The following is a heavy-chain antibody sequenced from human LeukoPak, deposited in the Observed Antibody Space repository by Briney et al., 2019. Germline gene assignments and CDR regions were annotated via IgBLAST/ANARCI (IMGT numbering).Heavy chain of an antibody. V-gene: IGHV3-30*02. D-gene: IGHD2-2*02. CDR3: ARRGGHCSDTSCYTATVWFDP. Sequence: GGSLRLSCAASGFTFNSYGMHWVRQAPGKGLEWVAFIRYDGTNTYYADSVKGRFTISRDNSKNTLYLQMNSLRAEDTAMYYCARRGGHCSDTSCYTATVWFDPWGQGTLVTVSS. J-gene: IGHJ5*02. CDR1: GFTFNSYG. CDR2: IRYDGTNT.